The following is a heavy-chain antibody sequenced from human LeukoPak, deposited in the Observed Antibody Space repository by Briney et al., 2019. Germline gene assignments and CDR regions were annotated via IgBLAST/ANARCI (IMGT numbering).Heavy chain of an antibody. CDR2: ITDSAGDT. CDR1: GLTFSNYA. Sequence: GGSLRLSCAASGLTFSNYAMSWVRQAPGKGLEWVSAITDSAGDTYHADSVKGRFTISRDNSNNILYLQMNTLRADDTAVYYCAKGSRSSRPYYFDYWGLGTLVSVSS. CDR3: AKGSRSSRPYYFDY. D-gene: IGHD6-6*01. J-gene: IGHJ4*02. V-gene: IGHV3-23*01.